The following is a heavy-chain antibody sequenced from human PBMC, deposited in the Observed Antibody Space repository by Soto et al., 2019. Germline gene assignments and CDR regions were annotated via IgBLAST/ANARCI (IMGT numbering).Heavy chain of an antibody. J-gene: IGHJ4*02. CDR1: GFSLSNARMG. CDR3: ARLYFDWLIVDY. CDR2: IFSNDEK. V-gene: IGHV2-26*01. Sequence: SGPTLVNPTETLTLTCTVSGFSLSNARMGVSWIRQPPGKALEWLAHIFSNDEKSYSTSVKSRLTISKDTSKSQVVLTMTNMDPVDTATYYCARLYFDWLIVDYWGQGTLVTVSS. D-gene: IGHD3-9*01.